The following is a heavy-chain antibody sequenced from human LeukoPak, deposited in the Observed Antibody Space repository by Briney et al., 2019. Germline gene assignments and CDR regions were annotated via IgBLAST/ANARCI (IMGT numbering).Heavy chain of an antibody. Sequence: TGGSLRLSCAASGFTFSDYYMSWIRQAPGKGLEWVSYISSSSSTIYYADSVKGRFTISRDNAKNSLYLQMNSLRDEDTAVYYCARDPQRFLEWFPFDYWGQGTLVTVSS. J-gene: IGHJ4*02. V-gene: IGHV3-11*04. CDR1: GFTFSDYY. D-gene: IGHD3-3*01. CDR2: ISSSSSTI. CDR3: ARDPQRFLEWFPFDY.